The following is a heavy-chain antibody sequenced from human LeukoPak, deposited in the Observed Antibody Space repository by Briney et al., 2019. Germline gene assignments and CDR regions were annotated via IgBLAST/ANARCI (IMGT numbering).Heavy chain of an antibody. D-gene: IGHD2-15*01. Sequence: PSETLSLTCAVYGGSFSGYYWSWIRQPPGKGLEWIGEINHSGSTNYNPSLKSRVTISVDTSKNQFSLKLSSVTAADTAVYYCARHPRKEGYCSGGSCYRPAFGYYYMDVWGKGTTVTVSS. V-gene: IGHV4-34*01. CDR1: GGSFSGYY. J-gene: IGHJ6*03. CDR2: INHSGST. CDR3: ARHPRKEGYCSGGSCYRPAFGYYYMDV.